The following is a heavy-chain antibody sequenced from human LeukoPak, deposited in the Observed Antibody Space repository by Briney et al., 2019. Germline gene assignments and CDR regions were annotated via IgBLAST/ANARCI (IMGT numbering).Heavy chain of an antibody. CDR2: MNPNSGNT. J-gene: IGHJ5*02. D-gene: IGHD2-2*01. Sequence: ASVKVSCKASGYTFTSYDINWVRQATGQGLEWMGWMNPNSGNTGYAQEFQGRVTITRNTSISTAYMELSSLRSEDTAVYYCTRGHCSSTSCYPPETWFDPWGQGTLVTVSS. V-gene: IGHV1-8*03. CDR3: TRGHCSSTSCYPPETWFDP. CDR1: GYTFTSYD.